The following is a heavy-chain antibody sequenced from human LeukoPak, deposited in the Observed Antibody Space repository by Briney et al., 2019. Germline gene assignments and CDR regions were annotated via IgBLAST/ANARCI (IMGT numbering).Heavy chain of an antibody. Sequence: SETLSLTCAVYGGSFSSYYWSWIRQSPGKGLEWIGEINHSGTTKYNPSLKSRVTISVDTSKNQFSLKLSSVTAADTAVYYCARAMVTPYYFDYWGQGTLVTVSS. CDR1: GGSFSSYY. J-gene: IGHJ4*02. CDR2: INHSGTT. V-gene: IGHV4-34*01. CDR3: ARAMVTPYYFDY. D-gene: IGHD4-23*01.